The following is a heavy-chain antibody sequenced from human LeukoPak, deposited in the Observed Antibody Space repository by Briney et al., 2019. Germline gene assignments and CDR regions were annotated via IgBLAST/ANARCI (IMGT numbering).Heavy chain of an antibody. CDR3: SRHSTAYFLPYYFDY. CDR1: GFTFGDYA. CDR2: IRSRAFGGTT. D-gene: IGHD6-13*01. Sequence: LAGGSLRLSCSASGFTFGDYALSWVRQAPGKGLEWLGFIRSRAFGGTTEYAASVKGRFTISRDDSISIAYLQMNSLNTEDTAFYYCSRHSTAYFLPYYFDYWGQGTLVTVSS. V-gene: IGHV3-49*04. J-gene: IGHJ4*02.